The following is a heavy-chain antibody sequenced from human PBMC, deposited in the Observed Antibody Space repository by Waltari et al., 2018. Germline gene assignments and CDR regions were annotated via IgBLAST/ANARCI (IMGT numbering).Heavy chain of an antibody. CDR1: GSRCRYND. Sequence: EVQLVDSGGGLIQPGGSLRLSCAASGSRCRYNDMSWGRQAPGRGLEWVSVSFAGGTTYYSDAVKGRFTMSRDDSRNTLYLQMNSLAADDTAVYYCARAGLGSPLEWQRLFDSWGQGTLVTVSS. V-gene: IGHV3-53*01. CDR2: SFAGGTT. J-gene: IGHJ4*02. CDR3: ARAGLGSPLEWQRLFDS. D-gene: IGHD3-3*01.